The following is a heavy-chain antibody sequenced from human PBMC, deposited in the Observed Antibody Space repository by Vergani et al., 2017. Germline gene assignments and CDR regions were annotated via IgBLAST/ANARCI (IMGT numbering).Heavy chain of an antibody. CDR2: ISSSSSYI. CDR1: GFTFSSYS. Sequence: EVQLVESGGGLVKPGGSLRLSCAASGFTFSSYSMNWVRQAPGKGLEWVSSISSSSSYIYYADSVKGRFTISRDNAKNSLYLQMNSLRAEDTAVYYCARDPGYYYDSSGSKFDYWGQGTLVTVSS. J-gene: IGHJ4*02. D-gene: IGHD3-22*01. V-gene: IGHV3-21*01. CDR3: ARDPGYYYDSSGSKFDY.